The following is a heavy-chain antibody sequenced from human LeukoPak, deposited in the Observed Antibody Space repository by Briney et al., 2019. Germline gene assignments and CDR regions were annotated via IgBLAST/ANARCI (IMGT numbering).Heavy chain of an antibody. V-gene: IGHV4-59*06. CDR3: ARGSSSGWSDAFDI. D-gene: IGHD6-19*01. CDR2: IYYSGST. CDR1: GGSISSYY. J-gene: IGHJ3*02. Sequence: SETLSLTCTVSGGSISSYYWSWIRQPPGKGLEWIGYIYYSGSTYYNPSLKSRVTISVDTSKNQFSLKLSSVTAADTAVYYCARGSSSGWSDAFDIWGQGTMVTVSS.